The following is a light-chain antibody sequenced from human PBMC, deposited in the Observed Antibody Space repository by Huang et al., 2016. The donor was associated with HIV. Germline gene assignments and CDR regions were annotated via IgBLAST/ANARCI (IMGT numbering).Light chain of an antibody. Sequence: DIVMTQSPLSLPVTPGEPASISCNSSQSLLHSNGYNYVDWYLQKSGQSPQLLIYLGSSRASGVPDRFSGSGSGTDFTLEISGVEAEDVGVYYCMQTLQTPLTFGQGTKVEL. J-gene: IGKJ1*01. CDR1: QSLLHSNGYNY. CDR2: LGS. CDR3: MQTLQTPLT. V-gene: IGKV2-28*01.